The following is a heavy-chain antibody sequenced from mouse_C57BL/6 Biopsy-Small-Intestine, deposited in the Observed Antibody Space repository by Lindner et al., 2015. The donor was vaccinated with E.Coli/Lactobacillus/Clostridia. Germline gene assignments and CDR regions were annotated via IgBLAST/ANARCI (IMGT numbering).Heavy chain of an antibody. J-gene: IGHJ2*01. Sequence: VQLQESGAELARPGASVKLSCKASGYTFTSYGISWVKQRTGQGLEWIGEIYPRSGNTYYNEKFKGKATLTADKSSSTAYMELRSLTSEDSAVYFCARREGNYFGLLGPRRPLSQSPQ. V-gene: IGHV1-81*01. CDR3: ARREGNYFGL. CDR1: GYTFTSYG. CDR2: IYPRSGNT.